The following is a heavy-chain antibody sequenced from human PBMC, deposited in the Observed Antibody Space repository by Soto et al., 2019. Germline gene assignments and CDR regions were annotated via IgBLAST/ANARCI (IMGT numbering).Heavy chain of an antibody. CDR1: GGTFSRYA. J-gene: IGHJ5*02. CDR3: ARAIVGPTTTGWLDP. Sequence: SVKVSCKASGGTFSRYAISWVRQAPGQGLEWMGGIIPIFGTANYAQKFQGRGTITADESTSTAYMELSSLRFEDTAVYYCARAIVGPTTTGWLDPWGQGTLVTVSS. CDR2: IIPIFGTA. D-gene: IGHD1-26*01. V-gene: IGHV1-69*13.